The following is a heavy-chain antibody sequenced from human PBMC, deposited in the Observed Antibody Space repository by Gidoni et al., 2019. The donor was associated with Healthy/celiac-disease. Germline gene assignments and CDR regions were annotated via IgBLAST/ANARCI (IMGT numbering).Heavy chain of an antibody. J-gene: IGHJ4*02. CDR1: GVSFSGYY. CDR2: INHSGST. V-gene: IGHV4-34*01. CDR3: ERVGPRIANSLDY. Sequence: QVQLQQWGAGLLKPSETLSLTCPVYGVSFSGYYWSWIRQPPGKGLEWIGEINHSGSTNYNTSLKSRVTISVDTSKNQFSMKQSSVTAADTAVYYGERVGPRIANSLDYWGQGTLVTVSS. D-gene: IGHD2-15*01.